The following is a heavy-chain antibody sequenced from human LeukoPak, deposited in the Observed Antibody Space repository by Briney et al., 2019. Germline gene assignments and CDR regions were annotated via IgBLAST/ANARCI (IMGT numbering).Heavy chain of an antibody. J-gene: IGHJ5*02. D-gene: IGHD6-19*01. V-gene: IGHV3-7*01. CDR1: GFTVSSNY. CDR3: ASSGWYSMPNWFDP. CDR2: IKEDGSDK. Sequence: GGSLRLSCAASGFTVSSNYINWVRQAPGKGLEWVASIKEDGSDKYYVDSVKGRFTISRDNAKNSLYLQMNSLRAEDTAIYYCASSGWYSMPNWFDPWGKGTLVIVSS.